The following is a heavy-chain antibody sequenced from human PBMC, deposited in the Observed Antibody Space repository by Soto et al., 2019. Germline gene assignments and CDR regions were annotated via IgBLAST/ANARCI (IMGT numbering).Heavy chain of an antibody. D-gene: IGHD4-17*01. V-gene: IGHV5-51*01. CDR2: IYPDDSDI. CDR3: ARWAEGVTTPHFDY. J-gene: IGHJ4*01. Sequence: PGESLKISCKGSRYRFTNYWIGWVRQMPGKGLEWMGIIYPDDSDIRYSPSLQGQVTISADKSISTAYLQWSSLKASDTAMYYCARWAEGVTTPHFDYWGQGTLVTVSS. CDR1: RYRFTNYW.